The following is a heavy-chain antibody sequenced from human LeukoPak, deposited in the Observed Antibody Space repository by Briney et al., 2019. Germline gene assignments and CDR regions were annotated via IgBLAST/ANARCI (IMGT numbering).Heavy chain of an antibody. D-gene: IGHD5-18*01. CDR1: GFTFTKAW. CDR2: INPSSDGGTT. J-gene: IGHJ4*02. Sequence: GGSLRLSCAASGFTFTKAWMSWVRQAPGKGLEWVGHINPSSDGGTTDYAAPVKGRFSISRDDTKNTLHLQMNRLKTEDTAVYYCTTGTWIQLWLADYWGQGTLVTVSS. V-gene: IGHV3-15*01. CDR3: TTGTWIQLWLADY.